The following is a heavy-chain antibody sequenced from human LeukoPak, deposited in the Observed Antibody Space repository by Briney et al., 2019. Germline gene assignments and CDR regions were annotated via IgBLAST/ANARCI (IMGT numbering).Heavy chain of an antibody. J-gene: IGHJ4*02. Sequence: GGSLRLSCAASGLTFSNTWMTWVRQFPGKEPEWVANINGDGSVKNHVDSVKGRFTISRDNARNSLYLQMNSLRAEDTAIYYCARDPAYGALDYWGPGTLVTVSS. D-gene: IGHD4-17*01. CDR2: INGDGSVK. CDR1: GLTFSNTW. V-gene: IGHV3-7*01. CDR3: ARDPAYGALDY.